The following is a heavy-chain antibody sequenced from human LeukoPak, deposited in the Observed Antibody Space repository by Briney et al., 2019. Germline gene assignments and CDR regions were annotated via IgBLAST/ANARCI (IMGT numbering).Heavy chain of an antibody. V-gene: IGHV4-34*01. J-gene: IGHJ4*02. D-gene: IGHD1-26*01. CDR2: MNPRGGT. CDR1: GGSFSGYY. CDR3: ARGDVGPRLGY. Sequence: PSETLSLTCAVYGGSFSGYYRSWIRQAPGKGLEWIAEMNPRGGTDYTPSLKSRVTISVDTSKNQFSLKMTSVTAADTAVYYCARGDVGPRLGYWGQGTLVTVSS.